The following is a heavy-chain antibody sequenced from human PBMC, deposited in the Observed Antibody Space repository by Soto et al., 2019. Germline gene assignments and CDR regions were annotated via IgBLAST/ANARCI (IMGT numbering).Heavy chain of an antibody. CDR1: GFTFSSYA. V-gene: IGHV3-23*01. CDR3: AKSRVFIGAIVTLLDS. J-gene: IGHJ4*02. CDR2: ISNNGDTA. D-gene: IGHD3-16*02. Sequence: EVQLLESGGGLVQPGGSLTLSCATSGFTFSSYAMVWVRQAAEKGLEWVASISNNGDTAYYADSVKGRFTISRGNSENTLSLQMNGLRADDTAVYFCAKSRVFIGAIVTLLDSWGQGTQVTVSS.